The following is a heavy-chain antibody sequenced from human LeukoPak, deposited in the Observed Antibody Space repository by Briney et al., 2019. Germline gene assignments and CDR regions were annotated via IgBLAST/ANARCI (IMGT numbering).Heavy chain of an antibody. D-gene: IGHD2-15*01. V-gene: IGHV4-34*01. CDR2: INHSGST. CDR3: AKGKGGYCSGGSFYSSYWFDP. Sequence: SETLSLTCAVYGGSFSGYYWSWIRQPSGKGLEWIGEINHSGSTNYNPSLKSRVTISVDTSKNQFSLKLSSVTAADTAVYYCAKGKGGYCSGGSFYSSYWFDPWGQGTLVTVSS. CDR1: GGSFSGYY. J-gene: IGHJ5*02.